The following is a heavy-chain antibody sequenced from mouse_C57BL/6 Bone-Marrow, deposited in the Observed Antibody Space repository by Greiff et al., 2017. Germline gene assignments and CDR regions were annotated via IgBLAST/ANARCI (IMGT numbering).Heavy chain of an antibody. Sequence: QVQLQQPGAELVKPGASVKMSCKASGYTFPSSWITWVKQRPGQGLAWIGVIYPGSGSTTYNEKFTSKATLTVDTSSSTAYMQLSSLTSEDSAGDYGASGAMTTVVAHWYIDVGGTGTTVTVSA. CDR2: IYPGSGST. CDR1: GYTFPSSW. J-gene: IGHJ1*03. CDR3: ASGAMTTVVAHWYIDV. D-gene: IGHD1-1*01. V-gene: IGHV1-55*01.